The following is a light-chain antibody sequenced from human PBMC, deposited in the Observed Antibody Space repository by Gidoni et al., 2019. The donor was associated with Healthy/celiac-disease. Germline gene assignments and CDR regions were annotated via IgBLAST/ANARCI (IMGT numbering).Light chain of an antibody. V-gene: IGLV3-1*01. J-gene: IGLJ2*01. CDR2: QDS. CDR1: KLGDKY. CDR3: QAWDSSTVV. Sequence: SYELTQPPSVAVSPGQPASIPCSGDKLGDKYACWYQQKPGQSPLLVIYQDSKRPSGIPERFSGSNSGNTATLTISGTQAMDEADYYCQAWDSSTVVFGGGTKLTV.